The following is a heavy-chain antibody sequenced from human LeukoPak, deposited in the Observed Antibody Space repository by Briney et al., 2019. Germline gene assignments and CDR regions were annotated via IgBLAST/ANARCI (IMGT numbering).Heavy chain of an antibody. Sequence: GGSLRLSWAASGFTFSRYSMDWVRQAPGKGLEWVSSISSSSSYIYYADSVKGRFTISRDHAKNSLYLQNNSLRAEATALYYCASDPAFDIWGQGTMVTVSS. J-gene: IGHJ3*02. CDR2: ISSSSSYI. CDR1: GFTFSRYS. CDR3: ASDPAFDI. V-gene: IGHV3-21*01.